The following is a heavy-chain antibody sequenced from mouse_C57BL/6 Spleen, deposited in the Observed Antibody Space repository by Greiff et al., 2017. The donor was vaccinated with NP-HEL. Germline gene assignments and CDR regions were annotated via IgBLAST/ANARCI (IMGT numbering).Heavy chain of an antibody. Sequence: DVQLVESGGDLVKPGGSLKLSCAASGFTFSSYGMSWVRQTPDKRLEWVATISSGGSYTYYPDSVKGRFTISRDNAKNTLYLQMSSLKSEDTAMYYCARRVNWDEDAMDYWGQGTSVTVSS. J-gene: IGHJ4*01. V-gene: IGHV5-6*01. CDR3: ARRVNWDEDAMDY. CDR2: ISSGGSYT. D-gene: IGHD4-1*01. CDR1: GFTFSSYG.